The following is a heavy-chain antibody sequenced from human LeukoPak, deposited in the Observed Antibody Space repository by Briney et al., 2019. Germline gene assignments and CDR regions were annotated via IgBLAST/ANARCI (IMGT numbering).Heavy chain of an antibody. J-gene: IGHJ4*02. CDR2: INPNSGGT. CDR1: GYTFTGYY. Sequence: ASVKVSCKASGYTFTGYYMHWVRQAPGQGLEWMGWINPNSGGTNYAQKFQGRVTMTRDTSISTAYMELSRLRSDDTAVYYCARADRQGRRYFDWLEREIPWGYWGQGTLVTVSS. V-gene: IGHV1-2*02. D-gene: IGHD3-9*01. CDR3: ARADRQGRRYFDWLEREIPWGY.